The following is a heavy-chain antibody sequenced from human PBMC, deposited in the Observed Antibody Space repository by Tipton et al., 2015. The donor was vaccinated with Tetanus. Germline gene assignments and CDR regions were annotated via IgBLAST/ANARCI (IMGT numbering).Heavy chain of an antibody. CDR1: GGSINNYY. CDR2: ISYSGST. Sequence: TLSLTCTVSGGSINNYYWSWIRQPPGKGLEWIGYISYSGSTNSNPSLKSRVTISVDASKNQFSLELTSVTAADTAVYYCARGIWFGPGPKFYFDSWGQGTLVAVSS. V-gene: IGHV4-59*08. D-gene: IGHD3-10*01. J-gene: IGHJ4*02. CDR3: ARGIWFGPGPKFYFDS.